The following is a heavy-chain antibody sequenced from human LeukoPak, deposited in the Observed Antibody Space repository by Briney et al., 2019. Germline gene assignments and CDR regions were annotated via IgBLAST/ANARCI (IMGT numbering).Heavy chain of an antibody. J-gene: IGHJ5*02. CDR1: GFTFSSYS. CDR3: ARISGINWFDP. CDR2: ISSSTI. V-gene: IGHV3-48*04. Sequence: GGSLRLSCAASGFTFSSYSMNWVRQAPGKGLEWVSYISSSTIYYADSVKGRFTISRDNAKNSLYLQMNSLRAEDTAVYYCARISGINWFDPWGQGTLVTVSS. D-gene: IGHD1-26*01.